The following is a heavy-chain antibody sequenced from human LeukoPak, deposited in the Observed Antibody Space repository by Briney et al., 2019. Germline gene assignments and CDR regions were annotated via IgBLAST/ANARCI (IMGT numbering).Heavy chain of an antibody. Sequence: ASVKVSCKASGYTFTSYYMHWVRQAPGQGLEWMGIINPSGGSTSYAQKFQGRVTMTRDMSTSTVYMELSSLRSEDTAVYNCARDRGANGLEYCSSTSCRGGWFDPWGQGTLVTVSS. V-gene: IGHV1-46*03. J-gene: IGHJ5*02. CDR3: ARDRGANGLEYCSSTSCRGGWFDP. CDR1: GYTFTSYY. D-gene: IGHD2-2*01. CDR2: INPSGGST.